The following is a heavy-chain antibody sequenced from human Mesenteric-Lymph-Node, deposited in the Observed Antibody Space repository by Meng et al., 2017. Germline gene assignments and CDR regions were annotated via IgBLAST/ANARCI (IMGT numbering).Heavy chain of an antibody. V-gene: IGHV3-74*01. D-gene: IGHD3-9*01. Sequence: GESLKISCAASGFTFRSYWMHWVRQVPGKGLVWVSRINSDGSTTYYADSVKGRFIISRDNAKNTLYLQMNSLRAEDTAVYYCARDQDYDILTGYYSYAFDIWGQGTMVTVSS. CDR2: INSDGSTT. CDR3: ARDQDYDILTGYYSYAFDI. CDR1: GFTFRSYW. J-gene: IGHJ3*02.